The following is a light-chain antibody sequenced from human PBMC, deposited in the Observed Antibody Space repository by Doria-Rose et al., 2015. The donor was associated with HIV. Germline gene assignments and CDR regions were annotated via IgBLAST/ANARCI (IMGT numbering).Light chain of an antibody. V-gene: IGKV4-1*01. CDR3: QQYYDTPS. CDR2: RAS. Sequence: DIRMTQSPESLGMSLGERATLNCKSNQSLLYTSKNYLAWYQQKPGQPPKLLIYRASTRQSGVPARFSGSGSGADFTRTISSLEAEDVAVYYCQQYYDTPSFGPGTTVDIK. J-gene: IGKJ3*01. CDR1: QSLLYTSKNY.